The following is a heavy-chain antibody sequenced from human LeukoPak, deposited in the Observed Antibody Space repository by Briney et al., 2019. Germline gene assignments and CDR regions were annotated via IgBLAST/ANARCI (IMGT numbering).Heavy chain of an antibody. CDR1: GFTFSSYA. CDR3: ARDGVVVPAAPGYFDY. J-gene: IGHJ4*02. D-gene: IGHD2-2*01. CDR2: ISYDGSNK. Sequence: GGSLRLSCAASGFTFSSYAMHWVRQAPGKGLEWVAVISYDGSNKYYADSVKGRFTISRDNSKNTLYLQMNSLRAEDTALYYCARDGVVVPAAPGYFDYWGKGTRVTVSS. V-gene: IGHV3-30*01.